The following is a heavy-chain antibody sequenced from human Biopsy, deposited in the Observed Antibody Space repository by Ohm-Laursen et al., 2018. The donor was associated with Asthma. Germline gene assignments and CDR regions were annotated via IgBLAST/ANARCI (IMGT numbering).Heavy chain of an antibody. CDR1: GYNFISFA. CDR3: ARTYYDFLTGQVKDVFGV. D-gene: IGHD3-9*01. CDR2: VNTGNGDT. Sequence: SSVKVSCKASGYNFISFAIHWVRQAPGQRLEWMGWVNTGNGDTKYSQKFQGRVTITRDTSASTAYMELRSLRSEDTATYYCARTYYDFLTGQVKDVFGVWGQGTMATVSS. J-gene: IGHJ3*01. V-gene: IGHV1-3*04.